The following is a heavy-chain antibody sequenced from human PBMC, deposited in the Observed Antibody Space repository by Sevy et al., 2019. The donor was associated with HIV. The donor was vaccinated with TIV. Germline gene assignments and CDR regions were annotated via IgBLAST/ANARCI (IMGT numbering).Heavy chain of an antibody. V-gene: IGHV3-21*01. CDR1: GFTFSSYS. CDR2: ISSSSSYI. D-gene: IGHD5-18*01. J-gene: IGHJ6*02. CDR3: ARGGIQRKNYGMDV. Sequence: GGSLRLSCAASGFTFSSYSMNWVRQAPGKGLEWVLSISSSSSYIYYADSVKGRFTISRDNAKNSLYLQMNSLRAEDTAVYYCARGGIQRKNYGMDVWGQGTTVTVSS.